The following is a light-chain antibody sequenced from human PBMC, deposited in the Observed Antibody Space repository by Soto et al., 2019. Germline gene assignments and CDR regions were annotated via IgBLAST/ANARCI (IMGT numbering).Light chain of an antibody. J-gene: IGLJ2*01. Sequence: QLVLTQPPSASGTPGQRVTISCSGSSSNIGSNSVHWYQQLPGTAPKLLIYSNSQRPSGVPERISGSKSGTSASLAISGLRSEDEADYYCAAWDDSLSGVVFGGGTKLAVL. CDR3: AAWDDSLSGVV. V-gene: IGLV1-47*01. CDR2: SNS. CDR1: SSNIGSNS.